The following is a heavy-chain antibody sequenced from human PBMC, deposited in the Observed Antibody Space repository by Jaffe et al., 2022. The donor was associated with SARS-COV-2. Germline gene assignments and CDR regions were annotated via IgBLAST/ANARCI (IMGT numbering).Heavy chain of an antibody. Sequence: QVQLVQSGAEVKKPGASVKVSCKVSGYTLTELSMHWVRQAPGKGLEWMGGFDPEDGETIYAQKFQGRVTMTEDTSTDTAYMELSSLRSEDTAVYYCATDRGRGSTYYDFWSGYSSPFDYWGQGTLVTVSS. CDR1: GYTLTELS. CDR2: FDPEDGET. V-gene: IGHV1-24*01. CDR3: ATDRGRGSTYYDFWSGYSSPFDY. D-gene: IGHD3-3*01. J-gene: IGHJ4*02.